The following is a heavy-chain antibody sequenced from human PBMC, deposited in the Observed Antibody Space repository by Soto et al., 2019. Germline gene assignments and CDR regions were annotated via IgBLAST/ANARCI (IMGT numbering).Heavy chain of an antibody. J-gene: IGHJ4*02. CDR2: INPSGGRT. CDR1: GYTFTTHY. D-gene: IGHD3-10*01. Sequence: QVQLVQSGTEVKKPGASVKFSCKASGYTFTTHYMHWVRQAPGQGLEWMGLINPSGGRTTYALKFQGRVTMTSDTSTNTVYVELTSLRSEDTAIYFCARAGENYGSGTFSPPLRYYFNSWGQGTLVTVSS. V-gene: IGHV1-46*01. CDR3: ARAGENYGSGTFSPPLRYYFNS.